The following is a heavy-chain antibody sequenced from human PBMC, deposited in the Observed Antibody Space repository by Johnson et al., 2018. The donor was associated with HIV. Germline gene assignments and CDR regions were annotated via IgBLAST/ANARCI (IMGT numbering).Heavy chain of an antibody. CDR1: RFTFSDYY. D-gene: IGHD4-17*01. CDR3: AKGADYADYEGAFDI. V-gene: IGHV3-11*04. CDR2: ISSSGGSS. J-gene: IGHJ3*02. Sequence: QVQLVESGGGLVKPGGSLRLSCAASRFTFSDYYMSWIRQTPGKGLEWVSYISSSGGSSYYADSVKGRFTISRDNSKNTLYLQMNSLRVEDTAVYYCAKGADYADYEGAFDIWGQGTMVTVAS.